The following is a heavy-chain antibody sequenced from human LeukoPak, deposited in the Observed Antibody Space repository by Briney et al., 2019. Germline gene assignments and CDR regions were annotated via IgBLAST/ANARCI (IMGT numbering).Heavy chain of an antibody. D-gene: IGHD3-22*01. J-gene: IGHJ4*02. CDR2: IYPGDSDT. CDR1: GYSFTSYW. Sequence: GESLKISCKGSGYSFTSYWIGWVRQMPGKGLEWMGIIYPGDSDTRYSPSFQGQVTISADKSISTAYLQWSSLKASDTAMCYCARLLNPYYYDSSGYYYWGQGTLVTVSS. V-gene: IGHV5-51*01. CDR3: ARLLNPYYYDSSGYYY.